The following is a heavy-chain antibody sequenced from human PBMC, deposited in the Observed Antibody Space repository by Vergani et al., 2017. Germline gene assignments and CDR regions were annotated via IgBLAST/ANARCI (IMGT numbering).Heavy chain of an antibody. V-gene: IGHV1-69*12. CDR3: ATGYCSSTSCYADY. J-gene: IGHJ4*02. CDR2: IIPIFGTA. CDR1: GGTFSSYA. Sequence: QVQLVQSGAEVKKPGSSVKVSCKASGGTFSSYAISWVRQAPGQGLEWMGGIIPIFGTANYAQKFQGRVTITADESTSTAYMGLSSLRSEDTAVYYCATGYCSSTSCYADYWGQGTLVTVSS. D-gene: IGHD2-2*01.